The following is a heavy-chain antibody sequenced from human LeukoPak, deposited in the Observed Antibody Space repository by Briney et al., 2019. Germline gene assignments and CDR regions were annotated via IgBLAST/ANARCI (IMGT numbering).Heavy chain of an antibody. CDR2: ISYDGSNK. CDR3: ARDGAPYDSSGYYYDDAFDI. CDR1: GFTFSSYA. V-gene: IGHV3-30-3*01. Sequence: GGSLRLSCAASGFTFSSYAMHWVRQAPGKGLEWMAVISYDGSNKYYADSVKGRFTISRDNSKNTLYLQMNSLRAEDTAVYYCARDGAPYDSSGYYYDDAFDIWGQGTMVTVSS. D-gene: IGHD3-22*01. J-gene: IGHJ3*02.